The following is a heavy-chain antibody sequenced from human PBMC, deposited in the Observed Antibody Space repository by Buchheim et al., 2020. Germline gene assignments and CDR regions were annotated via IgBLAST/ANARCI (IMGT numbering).Heavy chain of an antibody. CDR2: ISYDGSNK. D-gene: IGHD6-19*01. CDR3: AKGASSGWFLFDY. J-gene: IGHJ4*02. V-gene: IGHV3-30*18. CDR1: GFTFSSYG. Sequence: QVQLVESGGGVVQPGRSLRLSCAASGFTFSSYGMHWVRQAPGKGLEWVAVISYDGSNKYYADSVKGRFTISRANSKNTLYLQMNSLRAEDTAVYYCAKGASSGWFLFDYWGQGTL.